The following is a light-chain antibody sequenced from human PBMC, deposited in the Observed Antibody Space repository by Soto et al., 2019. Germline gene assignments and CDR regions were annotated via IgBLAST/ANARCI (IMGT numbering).Light chain of an antibody. CDR1: QTVSDW. J-gene: IGKJ1*01. CDR3: QQYNSFSWT. V-gene: IGKV1-5*03. CDR2: NAS. Sequence: DIPMTQSPSTLSASVGDTVTITCRASQTVSDWLAWYRQRPGKAPELLIFNASTLDSGVPSRFSGSGSGTEFTLTISSLQPDDFATYYCQQYNSFSWTFGQGTKVQIK.